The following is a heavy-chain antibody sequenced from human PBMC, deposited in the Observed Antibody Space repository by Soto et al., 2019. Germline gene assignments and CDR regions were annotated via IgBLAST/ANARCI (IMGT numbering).Heavy chain of an antibody. D-gene: IGHD3-3*01. J-gene: IGHJ6*02. Sequence: VQLSCRASGNSFTAYYMHCLRQAPGQGLEWMGWINPNSGGTKYAQRFQGRVTMTRNTSSRTVYMELSGLRSDDTAVYYCARALIRFLDWLSENYYYGIDVWGQGTTVPVS. CDR1: GNSFTAYY. CDR2: INPNSGGT. CDR3: ARALIRFLDWLSENYYYGIDV. V-gene: IGHV1-2*02.